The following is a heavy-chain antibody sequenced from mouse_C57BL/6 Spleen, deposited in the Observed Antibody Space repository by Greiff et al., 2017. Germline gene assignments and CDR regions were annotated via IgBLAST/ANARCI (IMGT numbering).Heavy chain of an antibody. CDR3: TTWGVDYAMDY. CDR2: IDPEDGDT. J-gene: IGHJ4*01. V-gene: IGHV14-1*01. D-gene: IGHD1-1*01. CDR1: GFNIKDYY. Sequence: EVQLQQSGAELVRPGASVKLSCTASGFNIKDYYMHWVKQRPEQGLEWIGRIDPEDGDTEYAPKFQGKATMTADTSSNTAYLQLSSLTSEYTAVYYCTTWGVDYAMDYWGQGTSVTVSS.